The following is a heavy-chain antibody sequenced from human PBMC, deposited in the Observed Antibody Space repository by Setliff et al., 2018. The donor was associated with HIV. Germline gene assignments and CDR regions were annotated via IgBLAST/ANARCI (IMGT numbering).Heavy chain of an antibody. CDR3: ARRESYYDILKGRAFDVFDI. D-gene: IGHD3-9*01. J-gene: IGHJ3*02. V-gene: IGHV4-61*09. CDR2: IYTSGST. Sequence: SETLSLTCTVSGGSVSSGRFYWSWIRQPAGKGLEWIGQIYTSGSTNYNPSLRSRVTISVDTSKNQFSLKLNSVTAADTALYYCARRESYYDILKGRAFDVFDIWGQGTMVTVSS. CDR1: GGSVSSGRFY.